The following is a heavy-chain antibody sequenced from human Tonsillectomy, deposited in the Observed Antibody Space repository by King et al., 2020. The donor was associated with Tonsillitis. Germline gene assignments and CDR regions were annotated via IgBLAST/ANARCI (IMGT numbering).Heavy chain of an antibody. D-gene: IGHD6-19*01. V-gene: IGHV4-59*01. CDR3: ATLRVAVVGYGAIDY. CDR2: ISYTGST. J-gene: IGHJ4*02. Sequence: VQLQESGPGLVKTSETLSLTCTVSGVSISSYYYNWIRQPPGKGLEWIGYISYTGSTNYNPSLKSRVTISLDTSKNQFSLNLRSVTAADTAVYYCATLRVAVVGYGAIDYWDQGTLVTVSS. CDR1: GVSISSYY.